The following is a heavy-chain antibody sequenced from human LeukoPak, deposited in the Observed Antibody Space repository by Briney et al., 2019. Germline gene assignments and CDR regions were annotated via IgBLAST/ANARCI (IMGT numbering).Heavy chain of an antibody. J-gene: IGHJ4*02. CDR2: IKGDGSEK. Sequence: GRSLRLSCVASDFNFRSNWMDWVRQAPGKGLEWVANIKGDGSEKNYVDSVKGRFSISRDNAKNSLYLEMNSLRAEDTGVYYCAKEGDWNLDYWGKGALVTVSS. CDR3: AKEGDWNLDY. V-gene: IGHV3-7*01. D-gene: IGHD1-1*01. CDR1: DFNFRSNW.